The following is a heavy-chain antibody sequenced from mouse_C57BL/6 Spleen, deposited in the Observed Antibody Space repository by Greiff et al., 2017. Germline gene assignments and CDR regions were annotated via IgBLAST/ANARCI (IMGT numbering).Heavy chain of an antibody. J-gene: IGHJ4*01. Sequence: QVQLQQSGAELVRPGASVKLSCKASGYTFTDYYINWVKQRPGQGLEWIARIYPGSGNTYYNEKFKGKATLTAEKSSSTAYMQLSSLTSEDSAVYFCARNYYGEYYYAMDYWGQGTSVTVSS. D-gene: IGHD2-13*01. CDR1: GYTFTDYY. CDR3: ARNYYGEYYYAMDY. CDR2: IYPGSGNT. V-gene: IGHV1-76*01.